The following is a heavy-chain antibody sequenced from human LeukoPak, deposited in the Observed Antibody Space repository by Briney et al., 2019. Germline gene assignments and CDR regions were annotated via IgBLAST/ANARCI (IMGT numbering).Heavy chain of an antibody. J-gene: IGHJ4*02. Sequence: PGGFLRLSCAASGYTFSDHYIDWVRQAPGKGLEWVGHTRNKANNYATEYAASVKGRFTISRDDSRNSVYLQMNSLKTEDTAVYYCTRWRSGTSDWGQGTLDTVSS. D-gene: IGHD4-23*01. V-gene: IGHV3-72*01. CDR2: TRNKANNYAT. CDR1: GYTFSDHY. CDR3: TRWRSGTSD.